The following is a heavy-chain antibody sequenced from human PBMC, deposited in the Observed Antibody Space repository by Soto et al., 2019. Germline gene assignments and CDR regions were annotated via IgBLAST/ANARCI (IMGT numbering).Heavy chain of an antibody. CDR3: TKKSGGPFPFAP. Sequence: ASVKVSCKASGYSFINYYIHWVRQAPGQGLEWMGWISPRSGGTNYAQKFMGRVTITSDTSTSTAYMELTSLRSDDTAVYYCTKKSGGPFPFAPWRQGTQVTVSS. V-gene: IGHV1-2*02. J-gene: IGHJ5*02. CDR1: GYSFINYY. D-gene: IGHD3-10*01. CDR2: ISPRSGGT.